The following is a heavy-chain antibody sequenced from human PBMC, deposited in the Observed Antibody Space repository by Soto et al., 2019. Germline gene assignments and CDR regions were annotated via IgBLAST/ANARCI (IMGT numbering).Heavy chain of an antibody. CDR2: INPNSGGT. J-gene: IGHJ4*02. Sequence: VASVKVSCKASGYTFTGYYMHWVRQAPGQGLEWMGWINPNSGGTNYAQKFQGWVTMTRDTSISTAYMELSRLRSDDTAVYYCARLGMESGLVVVITGFDYWGQGTLVTVSS. V-gene: IGHV1-2*04. CDR1: GYTFTGYY. D-gene: IGHD3-22*01. CDR3: ARLGMESGLVVVITGFDY.